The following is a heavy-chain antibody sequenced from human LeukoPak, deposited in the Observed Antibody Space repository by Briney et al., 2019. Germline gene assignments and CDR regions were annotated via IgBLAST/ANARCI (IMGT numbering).Heavy chain of an antibody. D-gene: IGHD5-18*01. CDR1: GFTFSSYT. Sequence: PGGSLRLSCAASGFTFSSYTMNWVRQAPGKGLEWVSSISSSSSYMYYADSLKGRFTISRDNAKNSLYLQMNSLRAEDTAVYHCARDDSEDYWGQGTLVTVSS. CDR2: ISSSSSYM. CDR3: ARDDSEDY. J-gene: IGHJ4*02. V-gene: IGHV3-21*01.